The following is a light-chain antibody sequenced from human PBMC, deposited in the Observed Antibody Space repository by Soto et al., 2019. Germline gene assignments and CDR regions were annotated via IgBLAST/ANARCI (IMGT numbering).Light chain of an antibody. CDR2: GNS. CDR1: SSNIGAGYD. V-gene: IGLV1-40*01. Sequence: QAVVTQPPSVSGAPGQRVTISCTGSSSNIGAGYDVHWYQQLPGTAPKLLIYGNSNRPSGVPDRFSGSKSGTSASLAITGLQAADEADYYCQSYDSSLSALFGGGTKLTVL. CDR3: QSYDSSLSAL. J-gene: IGLJ2*01.